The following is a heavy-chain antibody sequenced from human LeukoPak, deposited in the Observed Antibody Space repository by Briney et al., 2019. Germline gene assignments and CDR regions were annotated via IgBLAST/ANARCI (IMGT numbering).Heavy chain of an antibody. CDR2: IKQDGSEK. Sequence: PGGSLRLSCAASGFSFGSYWMSWVRQAPGKGLEWVANIKQDGSEKYYVDSVKGRFTISRGNAKNSLYLQMNSLRAEDTAVYYCARGSYYWGQGTLVTVSS. J-gene: IGHJ4*02. V-gene: IGHV3-7*03. CDR1: GFSFGSYW. D-gene: IGHD2-15*01. CDR3: ARGSYY.